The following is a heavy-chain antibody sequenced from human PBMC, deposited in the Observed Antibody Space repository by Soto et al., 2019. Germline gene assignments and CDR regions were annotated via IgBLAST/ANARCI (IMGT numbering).Heavy chain of an antibody. CDR1: GGTFSSYA. CDR2: IIPIFGTA. CDR3: ARDTAMDNYYYYGMDV. J-gene: IGHJ6*02. V-gene: IGHV1-69*06. Sequence: QVQLVQSGAEVKKPGSSVKVSCKASGGTFSSYAISWVRQAPGQGLGWMGGIIPIFGTANYAQKFQGRVTITADKSTSTAYMELSSLRSEDTAVYYCARDTAMDNYYYYGMDVWGQGTTVTVSS. D-gene: IGHD5-18*01.